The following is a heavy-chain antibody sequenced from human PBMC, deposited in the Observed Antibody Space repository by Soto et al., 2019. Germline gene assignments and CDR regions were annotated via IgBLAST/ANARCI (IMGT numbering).Heavy chain of an antibody. CDR1: GGTFSSYA. CDR2: IIPIFGTA. Sequence: SVKVSCKASGGTFSSYAISWVRQAPGQGLEWMGGIIPIFGTANYAQKFRGRVTITADKSTSTAYMELSSLRSEDTAVYYCARDRYDARHDILTGCIDYWGQGTLVTVSS. D-gene: IGHD3-9*01. J-gene: IGHJ4*02. CDR3: ARDRYDARHDILTGCIDY. V-gene: IGHV1-69*06.